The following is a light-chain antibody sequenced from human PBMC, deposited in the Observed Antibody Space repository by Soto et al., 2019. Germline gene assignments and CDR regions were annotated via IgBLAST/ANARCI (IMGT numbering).Light chain of an antibody. CDR3: QHGGT. V-gene: IGKV3-11*01. CDR1: QSVSNY. Sequence: EIVLTQSPATLSLSPGERATVSCRASQSVSNYLGWYQQKPGQAPRLLIYDASTRATGIPARFSGSGSGTDFTLTISSLEPEDFADYYYQHGGTFGQGTRLEIK. CDR2: DAS. J-gene: IGKJ5*01.